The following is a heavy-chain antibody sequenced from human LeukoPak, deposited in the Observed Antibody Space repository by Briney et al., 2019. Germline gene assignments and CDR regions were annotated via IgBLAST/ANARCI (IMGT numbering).Heavy chain of an antibody. V-gene: IGHV3-48*01. CDR2: ISSSSSSI. CDR3: ARDIRRYSSSSSAFDI. CDR1: GFTFSTYS. D-gene: IGHD6-6*01. Sequence: PGGSLRLSCAASGFTFSTYSMNWVRQAPWKGLEWVSYISSSSSSIYYADSVEGRFTISRDNAQNSLYLQMNSLRAEDTAVYYCARDIRRYSSSSSAFDIWGQGTMVTVSS. J-gene: IGHJ3*02.